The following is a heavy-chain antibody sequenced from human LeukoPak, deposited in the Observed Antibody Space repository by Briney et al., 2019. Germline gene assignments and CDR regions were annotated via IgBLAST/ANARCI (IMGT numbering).Heavy chain of an antibody. V-gene: IGHV4-59*10. D-gene: IGHD3-22*01. Sequence: SEALSLTCAVYGGSFSGYYWSWIRQPAGKGLEWIGRIYTSGSTNYNPSLKSRVTMSVDTSKNQFSLKLSSVTAADTAVYYCARASYDSSGYYWFDPWGQGTLVTVSS. CDR1: GGSFSGYY. CDR3: ARASYDSSGYYWFDP. CDR2: IYTSGST. J-gene: IGHJ5*02.